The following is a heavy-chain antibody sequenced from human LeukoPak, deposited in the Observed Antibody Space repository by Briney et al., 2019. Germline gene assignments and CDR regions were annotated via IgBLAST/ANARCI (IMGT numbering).Heavy chain of an antibody. Sequence: SETLSLTCTVSGGSISSYYWSWIRQPAGKGLEWIGRIYTSGSTNYNPSLKSRVTMSVDTSKNQFSLKLSSVTAADTAVYYCARDRHSSGWPYYFDYWGQGTLVTVSS. CDR1: GGSISSYY. V-gene: IGHV4-4*07. D-gene: IGHD6-19*01. CDR3: ARDRHSSGWPYYFDY. J-gene: IGHJ4*02. CDR2: IYTSGST.